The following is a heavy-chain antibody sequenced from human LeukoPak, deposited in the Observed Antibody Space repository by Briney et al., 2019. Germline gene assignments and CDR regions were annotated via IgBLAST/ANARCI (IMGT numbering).Heavy chain of an antibody. V-gene: IGHV4-61*02. CDR2: IYTSGST. J-gene: IGHJ3*02. D-gene: IGHD3-9*01. Sequence: PSETLSLTCTVSGGSISSGSYYWSWIRQPAGKGLEWIGRIYTSGSTNYNPSLKSRVTMSVDTSKNQFSLKLSSVTAADTAVYYCARGGSDYSVDAFDIWGQGTMVTVSS. CDR1: GGSISSGSYY. CDR3: ARGGSDYSVDAFDI.